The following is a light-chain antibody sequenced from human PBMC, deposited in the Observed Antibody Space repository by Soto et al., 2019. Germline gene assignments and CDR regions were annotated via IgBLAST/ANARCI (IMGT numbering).Light chain of an antibody. J-gene: IGKJ2*01. CDR3: QHYGGSPYT. V-gene: IGKV3-20*01. CDR2: GAS. CDR1: QSVSNNF. Sequence: EIVLTQSPGTLSLSPGERATLSCRASQSVSNNFLAWYQQKPGQAPRLRIYGASGRATGIPDRFSGSVSGTAFTLTISRLEPEDCAVYYCQHYGGSPYTFGPGTTLEIK.